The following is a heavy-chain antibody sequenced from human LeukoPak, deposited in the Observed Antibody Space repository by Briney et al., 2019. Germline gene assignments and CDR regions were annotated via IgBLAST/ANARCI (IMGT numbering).Heavy chain of an antibody. V-gene: IGHV1-46*01. CDR1: GYTFTSYY. D-gene: IGHD6-13*01. J-gene: IGHJ6*03. CDR2: INPSGGST. CDR3: AREYSSSWYPLSPTGYYYYYMDV. Sequence: ASVKVSCKASGYTFTSYYMHWVRQAPGQGLEWMGIINPSGGSTSYAQKFQGRVTMTRDTSTSTVYMELSSLRSEDTAVYYCAREYSSSWYPLSPTGYYYYYMDVWGKGTTVTISS.